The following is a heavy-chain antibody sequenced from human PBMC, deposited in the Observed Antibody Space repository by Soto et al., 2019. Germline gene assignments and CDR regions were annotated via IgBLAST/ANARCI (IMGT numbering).Heavy chain of an antibody. Sequence: GGSLRLSCAASGFTFSSYSMNWIRQAPGKGLEWVSYISSGSSAIYYADSVKGRFTISRDNGKNSLYLQMNSLRAEDTAVYYCARDTIFDPWGQGTLVTVSS. V-gene: IGHV3-48*01. CDR3: ARDTIFDP. D-gene: IGHD2-2*01. CDR2: ISSGSSAI. J-gene: IGHJ5*02. CDR1: GFTFSSYS.